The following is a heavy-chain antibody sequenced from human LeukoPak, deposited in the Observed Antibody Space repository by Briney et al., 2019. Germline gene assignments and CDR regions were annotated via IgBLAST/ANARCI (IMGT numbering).Heavy chain of an antibody. CDR1: GYSMSRGYY. J-gene: IGHJ4*02. CDR3: ARGGNDFWSGYLS. CDR2: IYYSGST. V-gene: IGHV4-61*01. Sequence: TSETLSLTCTVSGYSMSRGYYWGWLRQPPGKGLEWIGYIYYSGSTNYNPSLKSRVTISVDTSKNQFSLKLSSVTAAGTAVYYCARGGNDFWSGYLSWGQGTLVTVSS. D-gene: IGHD3-3*01.